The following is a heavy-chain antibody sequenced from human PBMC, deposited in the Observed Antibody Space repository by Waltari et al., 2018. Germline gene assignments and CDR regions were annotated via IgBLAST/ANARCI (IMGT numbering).Heavy chain of an antibody. V-gene: IGHV4-61*09. CDR1: GGSISSGSYY. CDR2: IYTSGGT. D-gene: IGHD6-13*01. J-gene: IGHJ4*02. CDR3: AREYRPTQPGIAAAGTNYFDY. Sequence: QVQLQESGPGLVKPSQTLSLTCTVTGGSISSGSYYWSWIRQPAGKGLEWIGYIYTSGGTNYNPSLKSRVTISVDTSKNQFSLKLSSVTAADTAVYYCAREYRPTQPGIAAAGTNYFDYWGQGTLVTVSS.